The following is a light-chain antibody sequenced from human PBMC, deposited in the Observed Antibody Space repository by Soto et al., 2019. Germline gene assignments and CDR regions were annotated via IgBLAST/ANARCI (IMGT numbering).Light chain of an antibody. Sequence: EILVTQPKTTLYLSSGERATLSCRASPSVTNYLAWYQQKPGQPPRLLIYGAFNRAAGIPARFSGSGSGTDFTLTISSLEPEDSAVYYCQQRNIGPPVTFGQGTRLEI. V-gene: IGKV3-11*01. J-gene: IGKJ5*01. CDR3: QQRNIGPPVT. CDR1: PSVTNY. CDR2: GAF.